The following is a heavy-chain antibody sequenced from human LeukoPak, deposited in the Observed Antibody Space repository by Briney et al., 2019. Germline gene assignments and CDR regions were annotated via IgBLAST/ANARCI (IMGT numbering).Heavy chain of an antibody. V-gene: IGHV4-4*02. CDR2: INHSGST. D-gene: IGHD3-10*01. CDR3: ARDAWGFGSWFDP. CDR1: GFTFSRYW. Sequence: GSLRLSCAASGFTFSRYWMSWVRQPPGKGLEWIGEINHSGSTNYNPSLKSRVTISVDTSKNQFSLKLSSVTAADTAVYYCARDAWGFGSWFDPWGQGTLVTVSS. J-gene: IGHJ5*02.